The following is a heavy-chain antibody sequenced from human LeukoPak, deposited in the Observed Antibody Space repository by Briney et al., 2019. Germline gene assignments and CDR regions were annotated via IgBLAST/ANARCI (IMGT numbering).Heavy chain of an antibody. D-gene: IGHD1-26*01. CDR3: ARVWELSDAFDI. Sequence: SETLSLTCTVSDDSITMYYWTWIRQPPGKGLEWIGSIYYSGSTPYNPSLKSRVTISVDTSKNQFSLKLSSVTAADAAVYYCARVWELSDAFDIWGQGTMVTVSS. CDR2: IYYSGST. CDR1: DDSITMYY. V-gene: IGHV4-59*12. J-gene: IGHJ3*02.